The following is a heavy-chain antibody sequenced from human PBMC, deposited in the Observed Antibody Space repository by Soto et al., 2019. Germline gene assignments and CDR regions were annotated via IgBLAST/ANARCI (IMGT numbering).Heavy chain of an antibody. CDR2: ISSSSTFI. J-gene: IGHJ6*02. CDR3: ARGRPTGYSYYGMDV. CDR1: GFTFNSYS. D-gene: IGHD1-1*01. V-gene: IGHV3-21*01. Sequence: RRLSCAASGFTFNSYSMNWVRQAPGKGLEWVSSISSSSTFIYDADSVKGRFSISRDNAKNSLFLQMNSLRAEDAAVYFCARGRPTGYSYYGMDVWGQGTTVTVSS.